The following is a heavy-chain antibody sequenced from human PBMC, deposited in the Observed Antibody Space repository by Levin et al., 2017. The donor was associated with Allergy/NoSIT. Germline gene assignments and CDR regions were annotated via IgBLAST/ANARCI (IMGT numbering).Heavy chain of an antibody. CDR2: IKQDGSEK. J-gene: IGHJ5*02. CDR3: AREGYDFWSGYYPNWFDP. V-gene: IGHV3-7*01. CDR1: GFTFSSYW. Sequence: GGSLRLSCAASGFTFSSYWMSWVRQAPGKGLEWVANIKQDGSEKYYVDSVKGRFTISRDNAKNSLYLQMNSLRAEDTAVYYCAREGYDFWSGYYPNWFDPWGQGTLVTVSS. D-gene: IGHD3-3*01.